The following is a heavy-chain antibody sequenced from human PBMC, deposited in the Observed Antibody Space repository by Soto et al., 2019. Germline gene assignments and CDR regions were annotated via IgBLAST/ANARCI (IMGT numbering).Heavy chain of an antibody. D-gene: IGHD1-1*01. CDR1: GFTFDDYY. CDR3: ARSSPPSSARWNSLDS. J-gene: IGHJ1*01. Sequence: HLVESGGALVKPGGSLRLACDVSGFTFDDYYMYWIRQVPGEGLECISYISSTGASIAYADSVRGRFTVSRDNTKNSLFLQMDSLRVDDTAGYFCARSSPPSSARWNSLDSWGQGTLVTVSS. CDR2: ISSTGASI. V-gene: IGHV3-11*01.